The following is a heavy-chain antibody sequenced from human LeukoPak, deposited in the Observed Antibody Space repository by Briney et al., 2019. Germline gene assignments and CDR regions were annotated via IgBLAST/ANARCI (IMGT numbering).Heavy chain of an antibody. J-gene: IGHJ4*02. V-gene: IGHV4-59*08. CDR3: ARQPGRRLGIDY. D-gene: IGHD1-14*01. CDR1: GGSISSYY. Sequence: SETLSLTCTVSGGSISSYYWSWIRQPPGKGLEWIGYIYYSGSTNYNPSLKSRVTISVDTSKNQFSLKLSSVTAADTAVYYCARQPGRRLGIDYWGQGTLVTVSS. CDR2: IYYSGST.